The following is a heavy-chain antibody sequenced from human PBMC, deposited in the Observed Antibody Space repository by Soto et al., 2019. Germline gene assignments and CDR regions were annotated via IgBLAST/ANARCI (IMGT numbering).Heavy chain of an antibody. CDR2: ISYDGSNK. CDR3: AKVRVKAYCGGDCYYYYYGMDV. CDR1: GFTFSSYG. D-gene: IGHD2-21*02. V-gene: IGHV3-30*18. Sequence: PGGSLRLSCAASGFTFSSYGMHWVRQAPGKGLEWVAVISYDGSNKYYADSVKGRFTISRDNSKNTLYLQMNSLRAEDTAVYYCAKVRVKAYCGGDCYYYYYGMDVWGQGTTVTVSS. J-gene: IGHJ6*02.